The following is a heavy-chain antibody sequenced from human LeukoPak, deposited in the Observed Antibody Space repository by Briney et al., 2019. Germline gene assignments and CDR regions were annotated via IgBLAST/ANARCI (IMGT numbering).Heavy chain of an antibody. CDR1: GFTFSSYA. V-gene: IGHV3-23*01. CDR3: AKDYAYYYGSGIGGFDY. CDR2: ISGSGATT. D-gene: IGHD3-10*01. J-gene: IGHJ4*02. Sequence: PGGSLRLSCAASGFTFSSYAMSWARQAPGKGLEWVSAISGSGATTYYADSVKGRFTISRDKSNSTLYLQMNSLRAEDTAVYYCAKDYAYYYGSGIGGFDYWGQGTLVTVSS.